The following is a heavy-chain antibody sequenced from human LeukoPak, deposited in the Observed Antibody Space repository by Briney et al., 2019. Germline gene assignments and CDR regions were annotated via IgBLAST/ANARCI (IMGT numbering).Heavy chain of an antibody. J-gene: IGHJ4*02. V-gene: IGHV1-2*02. D-gene: IGHD1-1*01. Sequence: ASVKVSCKASGYTFTDYYMHWVRQAPGQGLEWMGWINPITSGTDSAQKFQGRVTMTRDTSITTAYMDLSRLTSDDTAVYYCAPGGTGTTTTFFDYWGQGTLVTVSS. CDR1: GYTFTDYY. CDR2: INPITSGT. CDR3: APGGTGTTTTFFDY.